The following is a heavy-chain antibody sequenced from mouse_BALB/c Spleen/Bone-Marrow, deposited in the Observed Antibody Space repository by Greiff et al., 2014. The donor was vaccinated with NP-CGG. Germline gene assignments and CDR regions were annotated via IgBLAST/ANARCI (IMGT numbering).Heavy chain of an antibody. Sequence: VQLKESGGGLVKPGGSLKHSCAASGFTFSDYYMYWVRQTPKKRLEWVATISDGGSYTYYPDSVKGRFTISRDNAKNNLYLQMSSLKSEDTAMYYCARVVTTATLYWYFDVWGAGTTVTVSS. CDR2: ISDGGSYT. D-gene: IGHD1-2*01. CDR1: GFTFSDYY. CDR3: ARVVTTATLYWYFDV. V-gene: IGHV5-4*02. J-gene: IGHJ1*01.